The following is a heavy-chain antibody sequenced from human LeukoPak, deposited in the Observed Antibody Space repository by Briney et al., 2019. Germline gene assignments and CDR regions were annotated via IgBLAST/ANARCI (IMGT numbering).Heavy chain of an antibody. D-gene: IGHD5-18*01. CDR3: ARDRWSDTAMATGSFYFDY. CDR1: GGTFSSYA. CDR2: IIPIFGTA. J-gene: IGHJ4*02. Sequence: SVKVSCKASGGTFSSYAISWVRQAPGQGLEWMGRIIPIFGTANYAQKFQGRVTITTDESTSTAYMELSSLRSDDTAVYYCARDRWSDTAMATGSFYFDYWGQGTLVTVSS. V-gene: IGHV1-69*05.